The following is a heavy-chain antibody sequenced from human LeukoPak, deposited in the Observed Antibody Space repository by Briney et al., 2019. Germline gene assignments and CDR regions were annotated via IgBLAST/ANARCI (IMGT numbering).Heavy chain of an antibody. CDR2: FDPEDGET. Sequence: ASVKVSCKASGYTFTSYYMHWVRQAPGKGLEWMGGFDPEDGETIYAQKFQGRVTMTEDTSTDTAYMELSSLRSEDTAVYYCATVRFGELYFDYWGQGTLVTVSS. CDR1: GYTFTSYY. D-gene: IGHD3-10*01. CDR3: ATVRFGELYFDY. V-gene: IGHV1-24*01. J-gene: IGHJ4*02.